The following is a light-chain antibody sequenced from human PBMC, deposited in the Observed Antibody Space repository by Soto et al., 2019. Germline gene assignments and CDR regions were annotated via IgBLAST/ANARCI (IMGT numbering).Light chain of an antibody. V-gene: IGKV1-5*01. Sequence: DIQMTQSPSTLSAAVGDRVTITCRASQTISKWLAWYQQKPGQAPKLLIYDASTLESGVPSRFSGSGSGTDFSLTISSLQPVDSATYYCHQYTGYSQWTFGPGTKVDIK. CDR1: QTISKW. CDR3: HQYTGYSQWT. J-gene: IGKJ1*01. CDR2: DAS.